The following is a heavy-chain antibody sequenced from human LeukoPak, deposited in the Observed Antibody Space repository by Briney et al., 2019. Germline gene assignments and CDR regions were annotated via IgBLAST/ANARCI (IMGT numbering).Heavy chain of an antibody. CDR1: GGTFSSYA. V-gene: IGHV1-69*05. D-gene: IGHD6-13*01. Sequence: ASVKVSCKASGGTFSSYAISWVRQAPGQGPEWMGGIIPIFGTANYAQKFQGRVTITTDESTSTAYMELSSLRSEDTAVYYCARGPLIPGIAAAGYDYWGQGTLVTVSS. J-gene: IGHJ4*02. CDR2: IIPIFGTA. CDR3: ARGPLIPGIAAAGYDY.